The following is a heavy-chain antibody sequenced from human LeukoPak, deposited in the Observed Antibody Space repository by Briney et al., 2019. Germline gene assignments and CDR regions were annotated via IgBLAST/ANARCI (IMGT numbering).Heavy chain of an antibody. CDR3: ARLGSGITMVRGAIKPTDY. CDR1: GGTFSSYA. CDR2: IIPILGIA. V-gene: IGHV1-69*04. J-gene: IGHJ4*02. Sequence: GASVKVSCKASGGTFSSYAISWVRQAPGQGLEWMGRIIPILGIANYAQKFQGRVTITADKSTSTAYMGLSSLRSEDTAVYYCARLGSGITMVRGAIKPTDYWGQGTLVTVSS. D-gene: IGHD3-10*01.